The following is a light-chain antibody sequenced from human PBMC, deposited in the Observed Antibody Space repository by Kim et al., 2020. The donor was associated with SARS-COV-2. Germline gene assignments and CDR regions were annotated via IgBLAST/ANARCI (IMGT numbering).Light chain of an antibody. CDR2: QDS. Sequence: SYELTQPPSVSVSPGQTASITCSGDELGDKYACWYQQKPGQSPVLVIYQDSKRPSGIPERFSGSNSGNTATLTISGTQAMDEADYCCQAWDSSTVVFGGG. CDR1: ELGDKY. J-gene: IGLJ2*01. CDR3: QAWDSSTVV. V-gene: IGLV3-1*01.